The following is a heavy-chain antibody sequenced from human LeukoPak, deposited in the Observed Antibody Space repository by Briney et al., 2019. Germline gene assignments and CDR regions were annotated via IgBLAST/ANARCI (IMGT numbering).Heavy chain of an antibody. V-gene: IGHV3-72*01. CDR2: IRRGANSYTT. Sequence: PGGSLRLSCAASGFTFSDYILDWVRQAPGKGLEWVGRIRRGANSYTTEYAASVKGRFIISRDDSKNSLYLHMNSLKTEDTAEYHCSRDGGGSGNSALDIWGQGTMVTVSS. CDR3: SRDGGGSGNSALDI. CDR1: GFTFSDYI. J-gene: IGHJ3*02. D-gene: IGHD3-16*01.